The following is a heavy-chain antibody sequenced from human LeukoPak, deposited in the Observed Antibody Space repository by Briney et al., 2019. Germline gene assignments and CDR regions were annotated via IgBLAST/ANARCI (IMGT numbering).Heavy chain of an antibody. V-gene: IGHV1-24*01. CDR3: ASGHARYYFGSGSSFP. J-gene: IGHJ5*02. D-gene: IGHD3-10*01. Sequence: GASVKVSCKVSGYTLSELSMHWVRQTPGKGLEWMGGFDPEDGETFYAQRFQGRVTVTADTSTDTAYMELSSLTSEDTAVYYCASGHARYYFGSGSSFPWGQGTLVTVSS. CDR1: GYTLSELS. CDR2: FDPEDGET.